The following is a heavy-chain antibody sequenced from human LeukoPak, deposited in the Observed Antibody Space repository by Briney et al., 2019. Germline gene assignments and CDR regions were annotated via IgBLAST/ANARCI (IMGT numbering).Heavy chain of an antibody. J-gene: IGHJ3*02. CDR1: GFTFSSYS. V-gene: IGHV3-48*01. D-gene: IGHD3-3*01. CDR2: ISSSSSTI. CDR3: ARADFWSGYHSDAFDI. Sequence: GGSLRLSCAASGFTFSSYSMNWVRQAPGKGLEWVSYISSSSSTIYYADSVKGRFTISRDNAKNSLYLQMNSLRAEDTAVYYCARADFWSGYHSDAFDIWGQGTMVTVSS.